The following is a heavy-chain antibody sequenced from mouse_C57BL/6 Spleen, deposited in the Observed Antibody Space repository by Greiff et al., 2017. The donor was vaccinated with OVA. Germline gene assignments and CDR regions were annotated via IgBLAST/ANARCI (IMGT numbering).Heavy chain of an antibody. CDR2: IRNKANGYTT. D-gene: IGHD1-1*01. V-gene: IGHV7-3*01. CDR1: GFTFTDYY. Sequence: EVQVVESGGGLVQPGGSLSLSCAASGFTFTDYYMSWVRQPPGKALEWLGFIRNKANGYTTEYSASVTGRFTISRDNSQSILYLQMNALRAEDSATYYCARYIGYYGSDYWGQGTTLTVSS. J-gene: IGHJ2*01. CDR3: ARYIGYYGSDY.